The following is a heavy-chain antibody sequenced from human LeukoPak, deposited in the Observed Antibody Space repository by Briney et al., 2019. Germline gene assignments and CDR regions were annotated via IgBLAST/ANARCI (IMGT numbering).Heavy chain of an antibody. CDR3: ARDRGLRYFDSFDG. J-gene: IGHJ4*02. V-gene: IGHV3-7*03. CDR1: GFTFSSYA. CDR2: IKKDGSEK. Sequence: PGGSLRLSCAASGFTFSSYAMSWVRQAPGKGLEWLAHIKKDGSEKYYVDSVLGRFTISRDNAKNLLYLQMNSLRAEDTAVYFCARDRGLRYFDSFDGWGQGTLVTVSS. D-gene: IGHD3-9*01.